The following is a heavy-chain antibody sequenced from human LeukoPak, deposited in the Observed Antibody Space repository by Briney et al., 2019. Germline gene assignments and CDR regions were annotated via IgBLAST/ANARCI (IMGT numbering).Heavy chain of an antibody. V-gene: IGHV3-66*01. CDR1: GFTFDDYG. CDR2: IYSGGST. D-gene: IGHD2-21*02. Sequence: GGSLRLSCAASGFTFDDYGMSWVRQAPGKGLEWVSVIYSGGSTYYADSVKGRFTISRDNSKNTLYLQMNSLRAEDTAVYYCARAYCGGDCYRYYYYGMDVWGQGTTVTVSS. J-gene: IGHJ6*02. CDR3: ARAYCGGDCYRYYYYGMDV.